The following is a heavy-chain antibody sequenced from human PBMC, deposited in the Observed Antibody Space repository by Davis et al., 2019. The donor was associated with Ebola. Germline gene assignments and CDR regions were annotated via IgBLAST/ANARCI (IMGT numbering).Heavy chain of an antibody. J-gene: IGHJ4*02. CDR3: ARTTVVIRYYFDY. V-gene: IGHV4-30-4*01. D-gene: IGHD4-23*01. CDR2: IYYSGST. CDR1: GGSISSGDYY. Sequence: SETLSLTCTVSGGSISSGDYYWSWIRQPPGKGLEWIGYIYYSGSTYYNPSLKSRVTISVDTSKNQFSLKLSSVTAADTAVYYCARTTVVIRYYFDYWGQGTLVTVSS.